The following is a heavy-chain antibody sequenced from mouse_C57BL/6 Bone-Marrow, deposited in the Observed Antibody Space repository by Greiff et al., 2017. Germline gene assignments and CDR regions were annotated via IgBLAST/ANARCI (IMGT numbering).Heavy chain of an antibody. J-gene: IGHJ4*01. CDR3: VKPPYSNYFFYAMDY. Sequence: EVQGVESGGGLVQPKGSLKLSCAASGFSFNTYAMNWVRQAPGKGLEWVARIRSKSNNYATYYADSVKDRFTISRDDSESMLYLKMNNLKTEDTAVYYCVKPPYSNYFFYAMDYWGQGTSVTVSS. V-gene: IGHV10-1*01. CDR1: GFSFNTYA. CDR2: IRSKSNNYAT. D-gene: IGHD2-5*01.